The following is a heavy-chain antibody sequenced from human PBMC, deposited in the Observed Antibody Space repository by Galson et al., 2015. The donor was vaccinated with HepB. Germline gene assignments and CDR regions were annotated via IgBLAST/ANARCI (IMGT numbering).Heavy chain of an antibody. CDR2: INPNSGGT. CDR1: GYTFTGYY. D-gene: IGHD3-9*01. J-gene: IGHJ6*03. CDR3: ARGNSPLRYFDWLLSDYYYYYMDV. Sequence: SVKVSCKASGYTFTGYYMHWVRQAPGQGLEWMGRINPNSGGTNYAQKFQGRVTMTRDTSISTAYMELSRLRSDDTAVYYCARGNSPLRYFDWLLSDYYYYYMDVWGKGTTVTVSS. V-gene: IGHV1-2*06.